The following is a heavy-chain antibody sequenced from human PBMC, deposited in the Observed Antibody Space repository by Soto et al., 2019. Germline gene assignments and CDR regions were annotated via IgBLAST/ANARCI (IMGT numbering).Heavy chain of an antibody. J-gene: IGHJ4*02. Sequence: PGGSLRLSCAASGFTFSRYGMHWVRQAPGRGLEWVAVISYDGSKKYYADSVKGRFTISRDNSKNTLYLQINSLRAEDTAVYYCAKNPNIAPDGTYCTHWCQGT. D-gene: IGHD6-13*01. CDR2: ISYDGSKK. V-gene: IGHV3-30*18. CDR1: GFTFSRYG. CDR3: AKNPNIAPDGTYCTH.